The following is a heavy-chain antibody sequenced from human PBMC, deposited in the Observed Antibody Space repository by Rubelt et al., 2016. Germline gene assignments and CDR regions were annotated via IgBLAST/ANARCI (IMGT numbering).Heavy chain of an antibody. CDR3: ARGKLPLDY. CDR2: IKQDGSEK. CDR1: GGSFSGYY. J-gene: IGHJ4*02. V-gene: IGHV3-7*01. Sequence: VQLQQWGAGLLKPSETLSLTCAVYGGSFSGYYWSWIRQPPGKGLEWVANIKQDGSEKYYVDSVMGRFTISRDNAKNSLYLQMNSLRAEDTAVYYCARGKLPLDYWGQGTLVTVSS. D-gene: IGHD2-15*01.